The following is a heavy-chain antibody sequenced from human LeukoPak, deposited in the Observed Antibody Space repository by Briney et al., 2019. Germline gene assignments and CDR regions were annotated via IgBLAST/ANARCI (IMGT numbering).Heavy chain of an antibody. J-gene: IGHJ4*02. D-gene: IGHD1-26*01. Sequence: SETLSLTCTVSGGSISSYYWSWIRPPPGKGLEWIGEINHSGSTNYNPSLKSRVTISVDTSKNQFSLKLSSVTAADTAVYYCARYSGSQGSFFDYWGQGTLVTVSS. CDR1: GGSISSYY. CDR3: ARYSGSQGSFFDY. V-gene: IGHV4-34*01. CDR2: INHSGST.